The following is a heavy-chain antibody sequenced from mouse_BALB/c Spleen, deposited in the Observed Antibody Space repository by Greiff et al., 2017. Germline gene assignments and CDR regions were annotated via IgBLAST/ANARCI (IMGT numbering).Heavy chain of an antibody. V-gene: IGHV1-9*01. CDR3: ARWGGNYVGFAY. J-gene: IGHJ3*01. D-gene: IGHD2-1*01. CDR2: ILPGSGST. Sequence: QVQLQQSGAELMKPGASVKISCKATGYTFSSYWIEWVKQRPGHGLEWIGEILPGSGSTNYNEKFKGKATFTADTSSNTAYMQLSSLTSEDSAVYYCARWGGNYVGFAYWGQGTLVTVSA. CDR1: GYTFSSYW.